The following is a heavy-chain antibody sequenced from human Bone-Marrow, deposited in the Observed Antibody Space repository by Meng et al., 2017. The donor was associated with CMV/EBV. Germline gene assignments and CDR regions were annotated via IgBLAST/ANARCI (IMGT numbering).Heavy chain of an antibody. V-gene: IGHV3-7*01. CDR2: IKQDGSEK. J-gene: IGHJ6*02. D-gene: IGHD3-9*01. CDR3: ASRRYFDWYVMDV. CDR1: GFTFSSYW. Sequence: ASGFTFSSYWMSWVRQTPGKGLEWVANIKQDGSEKYYVDSVKGRFTISRDNAKNSLYLQMNSLRAEDTAVYYCASRRYFDWYVMDVWGQGTTVTVSS.